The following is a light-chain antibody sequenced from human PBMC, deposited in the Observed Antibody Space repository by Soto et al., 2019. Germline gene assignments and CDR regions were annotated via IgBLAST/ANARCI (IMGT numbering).Light chain of an antibody. J-gene: IGKJ1*01. CDR3: QQYNNWPRT. CDR1: QSVSSN. Sequence: EIGVAQAPATLSVSPGERATLSCRASQSVSSNLAWYQQKPGQAPRLLIYGASTRATGIPARFSGSGSGTEFTLTINSLQSEDFAVYYCQQYNNWPRTFGQGTKVDIK. CDR2: GAS. V-gene: IGKV3-15*01.